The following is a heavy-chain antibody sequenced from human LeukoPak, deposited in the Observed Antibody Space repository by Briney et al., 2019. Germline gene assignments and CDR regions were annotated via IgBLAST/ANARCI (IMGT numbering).Heavy chain of an antibody. Sequence: PSETLSLTCTVSGASMSSSFWIWVRQSAGKGLEWIGHVFTTGGTNYNPSLKSRVSISVDKSKNQVSLKLTSVTAADTAVYFCARTSGSYSHPYYYYDYMDIWGSGTTVTVSS. CDR1: GASMSSSF. D-gene: IGHD3-10*01. CDR2: VFTTGGT. J-gene: IGHJ6*03. V-gene: IGHV4-4*07. CDR3: ARTSGSYSHPYYYYDYMDI.